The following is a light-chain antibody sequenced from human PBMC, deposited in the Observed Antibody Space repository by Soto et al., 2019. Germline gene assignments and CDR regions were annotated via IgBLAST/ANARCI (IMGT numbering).Light chain of an antibody. CDR2: KAS. Sequence: DIQMTQSPSTLSASVGDSVSITCRASQSISSWLAWYQQKPGKAPKLLIYKASTLESGVPSRFSGSGSGTEFTLSISSLQPYDFATYYCQQYDSYSWTFGQGTTVEIK. CDR3: QQYDSYSWT. J-gene: IGKJ1*01. CDR1: QSISSW. V-gene: IGKV1-5*03.